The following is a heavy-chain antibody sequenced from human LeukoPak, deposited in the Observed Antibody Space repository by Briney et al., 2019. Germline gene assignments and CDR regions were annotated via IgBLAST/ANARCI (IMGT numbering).Heavy chain of an antibody. D-gene: IGHD6-6*01. CDR2: IYYSGST. J-gene: IGHJ5*02. CDR1: GGSISSSSYY. V-gene: IGHV4-39*07. Sequence: SETLSLTCTASGGSISSSSYYWGWIRQPPGKGLEWIGSIYYSGSTYYNPSLKSRVTISVDTSKNQFSLKLSSVTAADTAVYYCARDIGEQLVRSHWFDPWGQGTLVTVSS. CDR3: ARDIGEQLVRSHWFDP.